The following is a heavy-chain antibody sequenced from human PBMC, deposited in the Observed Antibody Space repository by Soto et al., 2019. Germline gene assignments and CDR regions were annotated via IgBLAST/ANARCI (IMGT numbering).Heavy chain of an antibody. CDR2: ISAYNGNT. CDR3: ARDCSPSYYDFWSGYSTGNYYYYMDV. D-gene: IGHD3-3*01. Sequence: QVQLVQSGAEVKKPGASVKVSCKASGYTFTSYGISWVRQAPGQGLEWMGWISAYNGNTNYAQKRQGRVPMTTATSTSTAYMELRSLRSDDTAVYYCARDCSPSYYDFWSGYSTGNYYYYMDVWGKGTTVTVSS. J-gene: IGHJ6*03. V-gene: IGHV1-18*01. CDR1: GYTFTSYG.